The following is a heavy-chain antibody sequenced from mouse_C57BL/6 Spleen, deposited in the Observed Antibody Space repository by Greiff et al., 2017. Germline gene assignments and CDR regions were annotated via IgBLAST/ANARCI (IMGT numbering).Heavy chain of an antibody. V-gene: IGHV1-80*01. CDR1: GYAFSSYW. J-gene: IGHJ2*01. CDR2: IYPGDGDT. Sequence: VQLQQSGAELVKPGASVKISCKASGYAFSSYWMNWVKQRPGKGLEWIGQIYPGDGDTNYNGTFKGKATLTADKSSSTAYMQLSSLTSEDSAVYFCARRVTGSYFDYWGQGTTLTVSS. D-gene: IGHD4-1*01. CDR3: ARRVTGSYFDY.